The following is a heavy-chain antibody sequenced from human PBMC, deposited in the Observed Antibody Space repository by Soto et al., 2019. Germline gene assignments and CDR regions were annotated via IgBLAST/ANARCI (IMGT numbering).Heavy chain of an antibody. Sequence: QVQLVQSGAEVKKPGSSVKVSCKASGGTFSSYAISWVRQAPGQGLEWMGGIIPIFGTANYAQKFQGRVTITADESTSTAYMKLSSLRSEDTAVYYCARAPGRYCSGGSCYPEFYYYGMDVWGQGTTVTVSS. CDR3: ARAPGRYCSGGSCYPEFYYYGMDV. J-gene: IGHJ6*02. CDR1: GGTFSSYA. V-gene: IGHV1-69*01. CDR2: IIPIFGTA. D-gene: IGHD2-15*01.